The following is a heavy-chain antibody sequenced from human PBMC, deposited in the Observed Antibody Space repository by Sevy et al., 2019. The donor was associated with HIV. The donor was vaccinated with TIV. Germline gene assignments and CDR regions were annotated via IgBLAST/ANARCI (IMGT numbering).Heavy chain of an antibody. J-gene: IGHJ4*02. CDR2: MSSGSSYI. V-gene: IGHV3-21*01. Sequence: GGSLRLSCAASGFTFSNYFINWVRQAPGKGLEWVASMSSGSSYIFYADSVKGRFNISRDNAKNSLYLHMNSLRAEDTALYYCVRGDYYGSLYYFDYWGPGTLVTVSS. D-gene: IGHD3-10*01. CDR3: VRGDYYGSLYYFDY. CDR1: GFTFSNYF.